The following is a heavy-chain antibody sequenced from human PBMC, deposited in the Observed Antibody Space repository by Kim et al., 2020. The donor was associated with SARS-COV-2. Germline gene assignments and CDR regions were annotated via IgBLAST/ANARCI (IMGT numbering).Heavy chain of an antibody. CDR1: GGTFSSYA. CDR2: IIPIFGTA. V-gene: IGHV1-69*13. D-gene: IGHD3-22*01. J-gene: IGHJ6*02. Sequence: SVKVSCKASGGTFSSYAISWVRQAPGQGLEWMGGIIPIFGTANYAQKFQGRVTITADESTSTAYMELSSLRSEDTAVYYCARKGGSSGYYYEPKDYYYYGMDVWGQGTTVTVSS. CDR3: ARKGGSSGYYYEPKDYYYYGMDV.